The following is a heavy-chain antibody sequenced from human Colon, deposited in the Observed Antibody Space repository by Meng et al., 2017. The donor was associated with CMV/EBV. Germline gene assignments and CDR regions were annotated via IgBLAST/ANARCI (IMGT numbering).Heavy chain of an antibody. CDR1: GDSINGGSYY. V-gene: IGHV4-39*07. CDR2: IYYTGND. D-gene: IGHD5-24*01. Sequence: QVQLQEPGPGLLKPSDTLSLACTISGDSINGGSYYCGWIRQPPGKVLECIASIYYTGNDYHNPSLKSRVTISIVTSNNQFSLRLTSVTAADTAVYYCARMALHWYFDLWGRGTLVTVSS. J-gene: IGHJ2*01. CDR3: ARMALHWYFDL.